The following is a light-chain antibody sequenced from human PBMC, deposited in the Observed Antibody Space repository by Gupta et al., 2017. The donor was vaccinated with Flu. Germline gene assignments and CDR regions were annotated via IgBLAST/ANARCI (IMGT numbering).Light chain of an antibody. CDR2: SNS. CDR3: AAWDDSRNGWV. J-gene: IGLJ3*02. V-gene: IGLV1-44*01. Sequence: VSISCSGTNATIGSNNLYWYCPCPAPAPNLLFYSNSRRPSGVPARVSGSKSGTSAALSISGLQAEDEADYYCAAWDDSRNGWVFGGGTRLTGL. CDR1: NATIGSNN.